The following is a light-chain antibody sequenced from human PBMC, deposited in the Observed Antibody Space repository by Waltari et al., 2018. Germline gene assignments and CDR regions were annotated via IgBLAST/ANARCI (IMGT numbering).Light chain of an antibody. CDR1: QSVGYN. V-gene: IGKV3-15*01. Sequence: EVVMTQSPATLSVSPGERVTLSCRASQSVGYNLAWFQQQPGQAPRLLIYGASTRATDIPDRFSGSGSGTAFTLSISSLQPDDFATYYCLQYNAFYNFGQGTRLEIK. CDR2: GAS. J-gene: IGKJ2*01. CDR3: LQYNAFYN.